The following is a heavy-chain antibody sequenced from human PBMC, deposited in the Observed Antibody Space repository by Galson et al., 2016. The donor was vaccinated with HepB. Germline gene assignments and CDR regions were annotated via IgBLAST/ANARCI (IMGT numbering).Heavy chain of an antibody. Sequence: SLRLSCAASGFTFDDYAMHWVRQVPGKGLEWVSGISWNSGNVGFADSVRGRCTISRDNAKNSLYLQMNSLRPDDTALYYCAKDRMGGGGGNFYGMDVWGRGTTVTVSS. D-gene: IGHD2-15*01. V-gene: IGHV3-9*01. CDR1: GFTFDDYA. CDR3: AKDRMGGGGGNFYGMDV. CDR2: ISWNSGNV. J-gene: IGHJ6*02.